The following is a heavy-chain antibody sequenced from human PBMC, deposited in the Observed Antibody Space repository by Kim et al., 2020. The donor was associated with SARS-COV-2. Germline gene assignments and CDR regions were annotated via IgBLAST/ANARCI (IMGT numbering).Heavy chain of an antibody. D-gene: IGHD2-2*01. V-gene: IGHV3-21*01. J-gene: IGHJ6*02. CDR3: ARVLSTYCSTTSCYGMDV. CDR2: IIGSSRYI. CDR1: GFTFSDYT. Sequence: GGSLRLSCAASGFTFSDYTMSWVRQSPGKGLEWVSSIIGSSRYIDYADSVKGRFTISRDNTENSLYLQMNGLRAEDTAVYYCARVLSTYCSTTSCYGMDVWGQGTTVTVSS.